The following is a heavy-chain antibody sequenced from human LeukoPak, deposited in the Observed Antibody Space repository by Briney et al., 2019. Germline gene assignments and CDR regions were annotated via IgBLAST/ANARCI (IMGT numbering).Heavy chain of an antibody. CDR2: INPKSGGT. V-gene: IGHV1-2*07. D-gene: IGHD3-22*01. CDR1: GDTFTGYY. CDR3: ARDLRYSSCWPSGGFDA. Sequence: ASVKVSFSASGDTFTGYYIHWVRQAPGQGFEWMGWINPKSGGTSYAHNFQGRVTMTRDTSISTAYMELVRLRYDDAAVYYCARDLRYSSCWPSGGFDAWGQGSQVTVSS. J-gene: IGHJ5*02.